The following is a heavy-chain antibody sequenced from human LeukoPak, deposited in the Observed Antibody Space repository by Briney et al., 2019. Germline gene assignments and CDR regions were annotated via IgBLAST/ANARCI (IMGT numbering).Heavy chain of an antibody. Sequence: ASVKVSCKVSGYTLTELSMHWVRQAPGKGLEWMGGFDPEDGETIYAQKFQGRVTMTEDTSTDTAYMELSSLRSEDTAVYYCARVPLRRDYYDSSEGIFDYWGQGTLVTVSS. J-gene: IGHJ4*02. D-gene: IGHD3-22*01. CDR2: FDPEDGET. CDR3: ARVPLRRDYYDSSEGIFDY. V-gene: IGHV1-24*01. CDR1: GYTLTELS.